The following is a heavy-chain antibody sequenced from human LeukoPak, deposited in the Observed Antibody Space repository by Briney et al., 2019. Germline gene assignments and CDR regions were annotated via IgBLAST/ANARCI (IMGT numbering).Heavy chain of an antibody. CDR1: GGTFSSYT. V-gene: IGHV1-69*02. D-gene: IGHD4-17*01. CDR3: ARGGSVTTVTTRHYYYYGMDV. Sequence: SVKVSCKASGGTFSSYTISWVRQAPGQGLEWMGRIIPILGIANYAQKFQGRVTITADKSTSTAYMELSSLRSEDTAVYYCARGGSVTTVTTRHYYYYGMDVWGRGTTVTVSS. CDR2: IIPILGIA. J-gene: IGHJ6*02.